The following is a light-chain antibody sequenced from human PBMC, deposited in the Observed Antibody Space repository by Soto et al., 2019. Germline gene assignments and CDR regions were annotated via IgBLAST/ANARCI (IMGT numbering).Light chain of an antibody. CDR1: QSISSY. V-gene: IGKV1-39*01. J-gene: IGKJ5*01. CDR2: AAS. Sequence: DIQMTQSPPSLSASVGDRVTITCRASQSISSYLNWYQQKPGKAPKLLIYAASSLQSGVPSRFSGSGPGTDFTLTISSLQPEDFATYYCQQSYSTPSITFGQGTRLEIK. CDR3: QQSYSTPSIT.